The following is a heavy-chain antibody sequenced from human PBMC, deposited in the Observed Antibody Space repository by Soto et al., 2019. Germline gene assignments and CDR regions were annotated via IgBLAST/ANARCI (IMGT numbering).Heavy chain of an antibody. D-gene: IGHD6-6*01. V-gene: IGHV3-21*01. J-gene: IGHJ6*03. CDR3: AGVYSSSNYYYYMDV. Sequence: EVQLVESGGGLVKPGGSLRLSCAASGFTFSSYSMNWVRQAPGKGLEWVSSISSSSSYIYYADSVKGRFTISRDNAKNSLYLQMNSLRAEDTAVYYCAGVYSSSNYYYYMDVWGKGTTVTVSS. CDR1: GFTFSSYS. CDR2: ISSSSSYI.